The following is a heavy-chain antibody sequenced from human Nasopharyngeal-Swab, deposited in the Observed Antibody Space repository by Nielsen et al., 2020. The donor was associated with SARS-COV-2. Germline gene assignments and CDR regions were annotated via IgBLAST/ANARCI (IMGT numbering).Heavy chain of an antibody. CDR2: IKQDGSEK. Sequence: GGSLRLSCAASGFAFGTYWMTWVRQAPGKGLEWVANIKQDGSEKYYVDSVKGRFTISRDNAKNSLYLQMNSLRAEDTAVYYCARTRYCSSGSCYMDVWGKGTTVTVSS. J-gene: IGHJ6*03. CDR3: ARTRYCSSGSCYMDV. D-gene: IGHD2-15*01. CDR1: GFAFGTYW. V-gene: IGHV3-7*01.